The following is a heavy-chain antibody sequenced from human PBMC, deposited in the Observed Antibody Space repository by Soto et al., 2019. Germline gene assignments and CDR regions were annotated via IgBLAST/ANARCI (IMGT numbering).Heavy chain of an antibody. CDR1: GDSISSGGYS. Sequence: QLQLQESGSGLVKPSQTLSLTCAVSGDSISSGGYSWSWIRQPPGKGLEWIGYIYQSGSTHYNPSLKSRVTLSIDKSKNQFSLNLNSVTAADTAVYYCARGGLLRFDPWGQGTLVTVSS. J-gene: IGHJ5*02. CDR3: ARGGLLRFDP. CDR2: IYQSGST. D-gene: IGHD3-16*01. V-gene: IGHV4-30-2*01.